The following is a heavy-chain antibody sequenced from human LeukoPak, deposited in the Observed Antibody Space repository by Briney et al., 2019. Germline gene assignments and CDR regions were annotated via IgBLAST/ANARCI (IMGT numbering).Heavy chain of an antibody. J-gene: IGHJ4*02. CDR3: AKGWYYDILTGLNY. D-gene: IGHD3-9*01. V-gene: IGHV3-33*06. CDR2: IWYDGSNK. Sequence: GGSLRLSCAASGFTFSSYGMHWDRQAPGKGLEWVAVIWYDGSNKYYADSVKGRFTISRDNSKNTLYLQMNSLRAEDTAVYYCAKGWYYDILTGLNYWGQGTLVTVSS. CDR1: GFTFSSYG.